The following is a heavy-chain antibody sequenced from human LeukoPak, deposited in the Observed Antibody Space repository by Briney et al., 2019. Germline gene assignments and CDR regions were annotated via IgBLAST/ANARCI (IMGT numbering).Heavy chain of an antibody. CDR2: IYYSGST. D-gene: IGHD3-9*01. Sequence: SETLSLTCTVSDDSITMYYWTWIRQPPGKGLEWIGCIYYSGSTNYNPSLKSRVTISVDTSKNQFSLKLSSVTAADMAVYYCARGVRYFDWLLYDDYWGQGTLVTVSS. V-gene: IGHV4-59*01. J-gene: IGHJ4*02. CDR3: ARGVRYFDWLLYDDY. CDR1: DDSITMYY.